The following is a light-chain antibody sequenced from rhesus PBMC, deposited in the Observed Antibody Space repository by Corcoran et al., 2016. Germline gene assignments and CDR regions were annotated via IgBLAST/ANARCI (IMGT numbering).Light chain of an antibody. V-gene: IGKV4-1*01. CDR1: QSLLYSFNNKNY. CDR2: GAS. J-gene: IGKJ4*01. Sequence: DIVMTQSPDSLAVSLGERVTINCKSSQSLLYSFNNKNYLAWYQQKPGQAPKRLIYGASTRESGVPNRFSGSGAGTDFTLTISGLQAEDVAVYYCQQHYSSPLTFGGGTKVELK. CDR3: QQHYSSPLT.